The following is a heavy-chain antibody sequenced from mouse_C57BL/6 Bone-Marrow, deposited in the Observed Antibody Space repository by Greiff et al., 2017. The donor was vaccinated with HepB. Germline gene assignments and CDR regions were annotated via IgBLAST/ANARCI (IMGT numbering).Heavy chain of an antibody. J-gene: IGHJ1*03. V-gene: IGHV14-2*01. CDR2: IDPEDGET. D-gene: IGHD2-4*01. Sequence: VHVKQSGAELVKPGASVKLSCTASGFNIKDYYMHWVKQRTEQGLEWIGRIDPEDGETKYAPNFQGKATITADTSSNTAYLQLSSLTSEDTAVYYCARDYPRYFDVWGTGTTVTVSS. CDR1: GFNIKDYY. CDR3: ARDYPRYFDV.